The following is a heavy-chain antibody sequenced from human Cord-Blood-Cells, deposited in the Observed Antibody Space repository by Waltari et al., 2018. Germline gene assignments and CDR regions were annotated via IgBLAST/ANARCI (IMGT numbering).Heavy chain of an antibody. J-gene: IGHJ4*02. CDR2: INHSGST. V-gene: IGHV4-34*01. CDR3: ARGPLYYYGSGSYYKDPYFDY. Sequence: QVQLQQWGAGLLKPSETLSLTCAVYGGSFSGYYWSWIRQPPGKGLGWIGEINHSGSTNYHPSLKSRVTISVDTSKNQFSLKLSSVTAADTAVYYCARGPLYYYGSGSYYKDPYFDYWGQGTLVTVSS. D-gene: IGHD3-10*01. CDR1: GGSFSGYY.